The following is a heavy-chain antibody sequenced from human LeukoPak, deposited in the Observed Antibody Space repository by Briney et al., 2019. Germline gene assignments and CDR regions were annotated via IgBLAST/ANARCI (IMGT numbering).Heavy chain of an antibody. V-gene: IGHV3-43*02. Sequence: GGSLRLSCAASGFTFDDYAMHWVRQAPGKGLEWVSLISGDGGSTYHADSVKGRFTISRDNSKNSLYLQMNSLRTEDTALYYCAKVGQKTYYYDSSGYSLPFDYWGQGTLVTVSS. CDR3: AKVGQKTYYYDSSGYSLPFDY. CDR2: ISGDGGST. J-gene: IGHJ4*02. CDR1: GFTFDDYA. D-gene: IGHD3-22*01.